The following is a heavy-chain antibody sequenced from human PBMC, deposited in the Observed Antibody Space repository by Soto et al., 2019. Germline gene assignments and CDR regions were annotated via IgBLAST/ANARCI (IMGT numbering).Heavy chain of an antibody. CDR2: IIPIFGTA. CDR3: ASYTEAGMLWFDP. CDR1: GGTFSSYA. V-gene: IGHV1-69*13. J-gene: IGHJ5*02. D-gene: IGHD6-13*01. Sequence: SVKVSCKASGGTFSSYAISWVRQAPGQGLEWMGGIIPIFGTANYAQKFQGRVTITADESTSTAYMELSSLRSEDTAVYYCASYTEAGMLWFDPWGQGTLVTVSS.